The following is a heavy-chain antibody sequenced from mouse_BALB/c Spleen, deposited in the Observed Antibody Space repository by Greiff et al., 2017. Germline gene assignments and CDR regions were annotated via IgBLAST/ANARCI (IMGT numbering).Heavy chain of an antibody. D-gene: IGHD2-14*01. J-gene: IGHJ3*01. V-gene: IGHV1S81*02. CDR1: GYTFTSYY. Sequence: VQLQQSGAELVKPGASVKLSCKASGYTFTSYYMYWVKQRPGQGLEWIGEINPSNGGTNFKEKFKSKATLTVDKSSSTAYMQLSSLTSEDSAVYYCTRSDYRYDWFAYWGQGTLVTVSA. CDR2: INPSNGGT. CDR3: TRSDYRYDWFAY.